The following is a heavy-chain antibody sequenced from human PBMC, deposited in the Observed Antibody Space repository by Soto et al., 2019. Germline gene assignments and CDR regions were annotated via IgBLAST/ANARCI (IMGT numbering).Heavy chain of an antibody. CDR2: IYYSGST. V-gene: IGHV4-59*01. CDR1: GGSISSYY. Sequence: PSETLSLTCTVSGGSISSYYWSWIRQPPGKGLEWIGYIYYSGSTNYNPSLKSRVTISVDTSKNQFSLKLSSVTAADTAVYYCARDGRIAVAGAYYYGMDVWGQGTTVTAP. J-gene: IGHJ6*02. CDR3: ARDGRIAVAGAYYYGMDV. D-gene: IGHD6-19*01.